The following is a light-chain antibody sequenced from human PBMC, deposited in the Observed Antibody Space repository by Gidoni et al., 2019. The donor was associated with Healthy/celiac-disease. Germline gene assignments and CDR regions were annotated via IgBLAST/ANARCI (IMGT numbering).Light chain of an antibody. CDR1: QSVSSY. CDR3: QQRSNGLT. CDR2: DAS. V-gene: IGKV3-11*01. Sequence: EILLTQSPATLSLSPGERATLSCRASQSVSSYLAWYQQKPGQAPRLLIYDASNRATGIPARFSGSGSGTDFTLTIRSLEPEDFAVYYCQQRSNGLTFGGGTKVEIK. J-gene: IGKJ4*01.